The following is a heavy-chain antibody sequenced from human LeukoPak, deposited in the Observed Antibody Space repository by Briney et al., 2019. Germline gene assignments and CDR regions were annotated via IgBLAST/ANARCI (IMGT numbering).Heavy chain of an antibody. V-gene: IGHV3-30*18. CDR3: AKVSLDCGRTRCYSIFTPGLDAFDI. Sequence: TGGSLRLSCAASGLTFSSFGMHWVRQAPGKGLEWVAIISYDGRNTYYADSVKGRFSISRDNSKNTLYLQMNSLRAEDTAVYYCAKVSLDCGRTRCYSIFTPGLDAFDIWGQGTVVTVSS. J-gene: IGHJ3*02. CDR1: GLTFSSFG. D-gene: IGHD2-2*01. CDR2: ISYDGRNT.